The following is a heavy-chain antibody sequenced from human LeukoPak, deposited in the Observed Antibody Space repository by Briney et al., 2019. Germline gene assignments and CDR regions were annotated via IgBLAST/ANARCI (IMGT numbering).Heavy chain of an antibody. J-gene: IGHJ4*02. CDR2: ISYDGSNK. CDR1: GFIFSSYG. CDR3: AKDFDYSGYDLGY. V-gene: IGHV3-30*18. Sequence: PGRSLRLSCAASGFIFSSYGMHWVRQSPGKGLEWVAVISYDGSNKYYADSVKGRFTISRDNSKNTLYLQMNSLRAEDTAVYYCAKDFDYSGYDLGYWGQGTLVTASS. D-gene: IGHD5-12*01.